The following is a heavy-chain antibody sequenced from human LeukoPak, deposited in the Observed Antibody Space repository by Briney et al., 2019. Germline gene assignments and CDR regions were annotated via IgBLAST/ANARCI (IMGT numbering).Heavy chain of an antibody. V-gene: IGHV1-18*01. Sequence: GASVKVSCKASVYTFTSYVISWVRPAAGQGLAGMGWISSYNGNSNYAQKLQGRVTMTTDTSTTTAYMELKSLRSDDTAMYYCARIRLGYNDAIDYWGQGTLVTVSS. J-gene: IGHJ4*02. CDR2: ISSYNGNS. CDR3: ARIRLGYNDAIDY. CDR1: VYTFTSYV. D-gene: IGHD5-24*01.